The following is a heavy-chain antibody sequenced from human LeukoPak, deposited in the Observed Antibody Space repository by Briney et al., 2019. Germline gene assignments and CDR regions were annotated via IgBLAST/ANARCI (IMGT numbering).Heavy chain of an antibody. CDR1: GFTFSSYA. J-gene: IGHJ4*02. D-gene: IGHD4-17*01. CDR2: ISYDGSNK. CDR3: ARHQPDNDYGDYVSGFDY. Sequence: GGSLRLSCAASGFTFSSYAMHWVRQAPGKGLEWVAVISYDGSNKYYADSVKGRFTISRDNSKNTLYLQMNSLRAEDTAVYYCARHQPDNDYGDYVSGFDYWGQGTLVTVSS. V-gene: IGHV3-30-3*01.